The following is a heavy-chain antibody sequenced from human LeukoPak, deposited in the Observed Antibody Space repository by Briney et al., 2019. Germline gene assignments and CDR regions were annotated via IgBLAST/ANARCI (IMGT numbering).Heavy chain of an antibody. CDR1: GFTFSSYA. CDR2: ISYDGSNK. V-gene: IGHV3-30-3*01. J-gene: IGHJ4*02. D-gene: IGHD2-15*01. Sequence: PGGPLRLSCAASGFTFSSYAMHWVRQAPGKGLEWLAVISYDGSNKYYADSVKGRFTISRDNSKNTLYLQMNSLRAEDTAVYYCARADPYCSGGSCSSFAYWGQGTLVTVSS. CDR3: ARADPYCSGGSCSSFAY.